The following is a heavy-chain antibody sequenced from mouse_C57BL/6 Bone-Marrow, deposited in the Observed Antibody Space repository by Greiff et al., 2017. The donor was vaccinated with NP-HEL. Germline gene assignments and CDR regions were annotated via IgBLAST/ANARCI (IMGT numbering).Heavy chain of an antibody. D-gene: IGHD2-1*01. CDR1: GYTFTSYW. CDR2: IDPSDSYT. Sequence: VQLQQPGAELVRPGPSVKLSCKASGYTFTSYWMHWVKQRPGQGLEWIGVIDPSDSYTNYNQTFKGKATLTVDTSSSTAYMQLSSLTSEDSAVYYCARWGGNYLFAYWGQGTLVTVSA. CDR3: ARWGGNYLFAY. V-gene: IGHV1-59*01. J-gene: IGHJ3*01.